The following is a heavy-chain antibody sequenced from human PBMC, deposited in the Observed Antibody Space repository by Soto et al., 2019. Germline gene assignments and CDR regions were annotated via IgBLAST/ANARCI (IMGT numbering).Heavy chain of an antibody. Sequence: EVQLLESGGGLIQPGGSLRLSCKASGFTFNDYAMSWVRQAPGKGLEWVSTVSGPGDATYYADSVKGRFTISRYNSRDTLYLQVNILRAEDTAIYYCVMGYYFDYWGQGSLVTVSS. V-gene: IGHV3-23*01. J-gene: IGHJ4*02. CDR2: VSGPGDAT. CDR1: GFTFNDYA. CDR3: VMGYYFDY. D-gene: IGHD2-8*01.